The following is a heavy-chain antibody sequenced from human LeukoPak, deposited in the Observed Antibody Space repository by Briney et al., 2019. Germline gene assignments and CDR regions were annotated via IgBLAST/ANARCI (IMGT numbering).Heavy chain of an antibody. CDR2: IRGGGSYG. Sequence: GGSLRLSCVGSGFTFASYAMTWVRLAPGKGLEWVASIRGGGSYGNYADSVRGRFTISTDNSRNTLYLQMDSLRADDTAVYYCGRDPNGDYVGAFEFRGQGTLVSVSS. CDR3: GRDPNGDYVGAFEF. D-gene: IGHD4-17*01. V-gene: IGHV3-23*01. CDR1: GFTFASYA. J-gene: IGHJ3*01.